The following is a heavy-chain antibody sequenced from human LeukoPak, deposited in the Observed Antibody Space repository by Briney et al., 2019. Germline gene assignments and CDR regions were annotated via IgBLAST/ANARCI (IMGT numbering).Heavy chain of an antibody. CDR2: IYYSGST. CDR3: ARAGYCSSTSCQWVPLV. V-gene: IGHV4-39*07. Sequence: SETLSLTCTASGGSISSSSYYWGWIRQPPGKGLEWIGSIYYSGSTYYNPSLKSRVTISVDTSKNQFSLKLSSVTAADTAVYYCARAGYCSSTSCQWVPLVWGQGTTVTVSS. D-gene: IGHD2-2*03. CDR1: GGSISSSSYY. J-gene: IGHJ6*02.